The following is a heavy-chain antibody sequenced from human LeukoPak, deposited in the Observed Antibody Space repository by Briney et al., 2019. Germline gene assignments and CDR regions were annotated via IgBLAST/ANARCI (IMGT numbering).Heavy chain of an antibody. Sequence: SETLSLTCTVSGGSISSYYWSWIRQPPGKGLEWIGYIYCSGSTNYNPSLKSRVTISVDTSKNQFSLKLSSVTAADTAVYYCARGGGYCSGGSCYPWYFDYWGQGTLVTVSS. CDR2: IYCSGST. D-gene: IGHD2-15*01. CDR3: ARGGGYCSGGSCYPWYFDY. CDR1: GGSISSYY. V-gene: IGHV4-59*01. J-gene: IGHJ4*02.